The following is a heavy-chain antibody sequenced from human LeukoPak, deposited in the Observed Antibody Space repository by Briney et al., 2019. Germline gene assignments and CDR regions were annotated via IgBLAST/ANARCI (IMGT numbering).Heavy chain of an antibody. CDR1: GFTFSNFA. CDR2: ISGGADGP. D-gene: IGHD3-16*02. Sequence: GGSPRLSCAASGFTFSNFAMSWVRQAPGKGLEWVSAISGGADGPYYADSVKGRFTISRDNSKNTLYLQMNSLRAEDTAVYYCAKFEGHPWGTYRLDYWGQGTLVTVSS. CDR3: AKFEGHPWGTYRLDY. V-gene: IGHV3-23*01. J-gene: IGHJ4*02.